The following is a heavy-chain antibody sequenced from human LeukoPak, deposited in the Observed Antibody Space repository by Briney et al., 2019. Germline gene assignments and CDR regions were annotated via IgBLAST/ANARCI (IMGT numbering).Heavy chain of an antibody. J-gene: IGHJ5*02. V-gene: IGHV3-30*02. Sequence: PGGSLRLSCAASGFTFISYGMHWVRQAPGKGLEWVAFIRYDGSNKYYADSVKGRFTISRDNSKNTLYLQMNSLRAEDTAVYYCAKVVLRFLEWPLDPWGQGTLVTVSS. CDR2: IRYDGSNK. D-gene: IGHD3-3*01. CDR1: GFTFISYG. CDR3: AKVVLRFLEWPLDP.